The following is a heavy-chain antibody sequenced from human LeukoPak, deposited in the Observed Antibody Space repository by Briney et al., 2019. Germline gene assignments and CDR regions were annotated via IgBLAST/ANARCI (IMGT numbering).Heavy chain of an antibody. CDR1: GFTFSNAW. CDR2: ISYDGSKK. CDR3: ASGLPLPFDY. D-gene: IGHD5-12*01. Sequence: GGSLRLSCAASGFTFSNAWMSWVRQAPGKGLEWAAAISYDGSKKYYADSVKGRFTISRDNSKNTLYFEMNSLRAEDTAVYYCASGLPLPFDYWGQGTLVTVSS. J-gene: IGHJ4*02. V-gene: IGHV3-30*03.